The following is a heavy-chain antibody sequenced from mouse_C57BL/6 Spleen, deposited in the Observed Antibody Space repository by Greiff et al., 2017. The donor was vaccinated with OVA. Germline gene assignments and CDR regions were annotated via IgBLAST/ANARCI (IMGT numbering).Heavy chain of an antibody. CDR2: INPSSGYP. Sequence: VMLVESGAELAKPGASVKLSCKASGYTFTSYWMHWVKQRPGQGLEWIGYINPSSGYPKYNQKFKDKATLTADKSSSTAYMQLSSLTYEDSAVYYCARRRDDYGGGFAYWGQGTLVTVSA. D-gene: IGHD2-4*01. CDR3: ARRRDDYGGGFAY. V-gene: IGHV1-7*01. CDR1: GYTFTSYW. J-gene: IGHJ3*01.